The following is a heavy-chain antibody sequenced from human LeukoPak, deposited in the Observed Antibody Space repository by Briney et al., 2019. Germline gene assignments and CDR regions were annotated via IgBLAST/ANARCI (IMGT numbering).Heavy chain of an antibody. J-gene: IGHJ4*02. CDR2: ISWNSGSI. D-gene: IGHD6-13*01. CDR1: GFTFDDYA. V-gene: IGHV3-9*01. CDR3: AKIATASY. Sequence: GGSLRLSCAASGFTFDDYAMHWVRQAPGKGLEWVSGISWNSGSIGYADSVKGRFTISRDNAKNSLYLQMNSLRAEDTALYYCAKIATASYWGQGTLVTVSS.